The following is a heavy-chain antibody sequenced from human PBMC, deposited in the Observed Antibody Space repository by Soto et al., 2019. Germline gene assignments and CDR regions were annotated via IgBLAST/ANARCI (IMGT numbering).Heavy chain of an antibody. CDR2: ISSSSSTI. V-gene: IGHV3-48*01. D-gene: IGHD2-21*02. CDR3: ARDAPGHIVVVSAEQDCHFAS. CDR1: GFTFSSYS. J-gene: IGHJ5*02. Sequence: GGSLRLSCAASGFTFSSYSMNWVRQAPGKGLEWVSYISSSSSTIYYADSVKGRFTISRDNAKNSLYLQMNSLRAEDTAVYYCARDAPGHIVVVSAEQDCHFASWGQGSLVPVSS.